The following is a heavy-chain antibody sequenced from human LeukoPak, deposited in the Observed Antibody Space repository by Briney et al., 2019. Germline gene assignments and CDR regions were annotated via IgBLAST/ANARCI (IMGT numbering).Heavy chain of an antibody. J-gene: IGHJ4*02. CDR2: ISPDGNYI. D-gene: IGHD1-14*01. CDR1: GFTFSNFA. CDR3: ARDSPGPRTCDY. V-gene: IGHV3-21*01. Sequence: GGSLRLSCAASGFTFSNFAMSWVRQTPGTGLAWLSAISPDGNYIYYADSVKGRFTTSRDNAKNSLYLQMNSLRAEDTAVYYCARDSPGPRTCDYWGQGTLVTVSS.